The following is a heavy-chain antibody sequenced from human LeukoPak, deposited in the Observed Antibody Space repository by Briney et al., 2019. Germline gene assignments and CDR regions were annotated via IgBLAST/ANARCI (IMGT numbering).Heavy chain of an antibody. CDR2: IYHSGST. Sequence: PSETLALTCTVSAYSISSGYYWGWIRQPPGKGLQWIGTIYHSGSTYYNPSLMSRVTISVDTSKNQFSLRLSSVTAADTAVYYCARDDYYGSSGHLFDYWGQGTLVTVSS. CDR3: ARDDYYGSSGHLFDY. J-gene: IGHJ4*02. D-gene: IGHD3-22*01. V-gene: IGHV4-38-2*02. CDR1: AYSISSGYY.